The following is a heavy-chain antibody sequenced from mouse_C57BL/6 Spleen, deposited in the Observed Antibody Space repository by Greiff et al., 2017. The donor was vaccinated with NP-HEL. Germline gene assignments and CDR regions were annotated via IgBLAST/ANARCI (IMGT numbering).Heavy chain of an antibody. J-gene: IGHJ4*01. CDR1: GYSFTGYY. CDR3: ARRDYYDYDGGMDY. CDR2: INPSTGGT. D-gene: IGHD2-4*01. Sequence: VHVKQSGPELVKPGASVKISCKASGYSFTGYYMHWVKQSSEKSLEWIGEINPSTGGTSYNQKFKGKATLTVDKSSSTAYMQLKSLTSEDSAVYYCARRDYYDYDGGMDYWGQGTSVTVSS. V-gene: IGHV1-43*01.